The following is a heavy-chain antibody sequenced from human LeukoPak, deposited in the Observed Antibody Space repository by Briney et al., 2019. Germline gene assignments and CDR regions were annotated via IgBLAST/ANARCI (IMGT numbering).Heavy chain of an antibody. D-gene: IGHD3-22*01. CDR3: AGQAYYYDSSGPS. J-gene: IGHJ4*02. CDR1: GVSISSYY. Sequence: SETLSLTCTVSGVSISSYYWSWLRQPPGKGLEWIGYIYTSGSTNYNPSLKSRVTISVDTSKNQFSLKLSSVTAADTAVYYCAGQAYYYDSSGPSWGQGTLVTVSS. V-gene: IGHV4-4*09. CDR2: IYTSGST.